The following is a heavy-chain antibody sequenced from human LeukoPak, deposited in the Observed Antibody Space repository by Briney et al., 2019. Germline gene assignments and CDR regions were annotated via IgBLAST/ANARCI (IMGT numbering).Heavy chain of an antibody. CDR2: ISGSGGST. CDR3: AKGYYYGSGADAFAI. J-gene: IGHJ3*02. CDR1: GFTFSSYA. D-gene: IGHD3-10*01. Sequence: GGSLRLSCAASGFTFSSYAMSWVRQAPGKGLEWVSAISGSGGSTYCADSVKGRFTLSRDNSKNTLYLQMNSLRAEDTAVYYCAKGYYYGSGADAFAIWGQGTMVTVSS. V-gene: IGHV3-23*01.